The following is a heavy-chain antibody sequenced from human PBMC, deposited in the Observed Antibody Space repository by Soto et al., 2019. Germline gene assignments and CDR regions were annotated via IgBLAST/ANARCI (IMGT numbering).Heavy chain of an antibody. Sequence: KPGGSLRLSCAASGLTFSDNYMSWIRQAPGKGLEWVSYISSSGSTIYYADSVKGRFTISRGNAKNSLYLQMNSLRAEDTAVYYCARVVCCSSTSCSRGLCYYYYMDVWGKGTTVTVSS. CDR1: GLTFSDNY. CDR2: ISSSGSTI. CDR3: ARVVCCSSTSCSRGLCYYYYMDV. J-gene: IGHJ6*03. D-gene: IGHD2-2*01. V-gene: IGHV3-11*01.